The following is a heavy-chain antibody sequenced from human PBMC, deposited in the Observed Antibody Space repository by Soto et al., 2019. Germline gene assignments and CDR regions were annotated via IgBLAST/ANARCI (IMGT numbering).Heavy chain of an antibody. CDR3: AKELIGEAVAATGS. CDR1: GFTFTTHA. J-gene: IGHJ4*02. V-gene: IGHV3-23*01. CDR2: ISGSGDRT. D-gene: IGHD2-15*01. Sequence: GGSLGLSCAASGFTFTTHAMSWVRQAPGKGLEWVSAISGSGDRTFYIDSVKGRFTISKDISKNILYLQMNSLRAEDTAVYYCAKELIGEAVAATGSWGQGTQVTVSS.